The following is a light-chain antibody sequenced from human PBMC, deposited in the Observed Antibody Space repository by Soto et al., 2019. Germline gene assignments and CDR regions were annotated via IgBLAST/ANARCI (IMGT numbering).Light chain of an antibody. CDR3: QQYSSYSPLT. J-gene: IGKJ4*01. CDR1: QGIRND. CDR2: AAS. V-gene: IGKV1-6*01. Sequence: AIQMTQSPSSLSASVGDRVTIACRASQGIRNDLGWYQQKPGKAPKLLIYAASNLQSGVPSRFSGSGSGAVFTLTISSLQPEDFATYYCQQYSSYSPLTFGGGTKVEIK.